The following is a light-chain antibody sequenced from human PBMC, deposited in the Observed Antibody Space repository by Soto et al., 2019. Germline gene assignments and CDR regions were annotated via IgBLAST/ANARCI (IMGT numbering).Light chain of an antibody. CDR2: DAS. Sequence: DIQVTQSPPTLAASLGDRVTITCRASQTISTCIAWYQQKPGKAPKLLVYDASTLQSGVASRFSGSGSGTEFTLIISGLQPDDSATYYCQQYTNTNNPWMFGQGTKVDIK. CDR1: QTISTC. J-gene: IGKJ1*01. CDR3: QQYTNTNNPWM. V-gene: IGKV1-5*01.